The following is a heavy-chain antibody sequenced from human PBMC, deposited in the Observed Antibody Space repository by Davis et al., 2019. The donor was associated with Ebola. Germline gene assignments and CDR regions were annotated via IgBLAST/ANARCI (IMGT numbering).Heavy chain of an antibody. CDR1: GYTFSGYS. CDR2: ITPTTGGT. CDR3: ARSSSFSNTWYYFDY. D-gene: IGHD3-3*02. Sequence: ASVKVSCKASGYTFSGYSLHWVRQAPGQGLEWMGWITPTTGGTHYAQSLQGRVTMTRDTSISTAYMELSSLRSDDTAFYYCARSSSFSNTWYYFDYWGQGTLVTVSS. V-gene: IGHV1-2*02. J-gene: IGHJ4*02.